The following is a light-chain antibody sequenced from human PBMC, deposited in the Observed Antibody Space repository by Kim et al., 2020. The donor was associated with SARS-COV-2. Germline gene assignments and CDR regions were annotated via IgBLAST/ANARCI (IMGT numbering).Light chain of an antibody. CDR2: GPS. CDR1: QTISNN. V-gene: IGKV3-15*01. J-gene: IGKJ4*01. Sequence: EMVMTQSPATLSLSPGERATLSCTSSQTISNNFAWYQQKPGQAPRLLIYGPSTRAAGVPARFSGSGSGTEFTLTISSLQTEDFAVYYCQHVTDRVTFGGETKVDIK. CDR3: QHVTDRVT.